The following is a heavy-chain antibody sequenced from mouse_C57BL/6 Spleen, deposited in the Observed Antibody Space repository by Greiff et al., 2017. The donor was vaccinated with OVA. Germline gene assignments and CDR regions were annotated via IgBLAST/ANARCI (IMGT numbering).Heavy chain of an antibody. D-gene: IGHD4-1*01. V-gene: IGHV1-7*01. J-gene: IGHJ2*01. Sequence: VQLQQSGAELAKPGASVKLSCKASGYTFTSYWMHWVKQRPGQGLEWIGYINPSSGYTKYNQKFKDKATLTADKSSITAYMQLSSLTYEDSAVYYCARSNFFYWGQGTTLTVSS. CDR1: GYTFTSYW. CDR3: ARSNFFY. CDR2: INPSSGYT.